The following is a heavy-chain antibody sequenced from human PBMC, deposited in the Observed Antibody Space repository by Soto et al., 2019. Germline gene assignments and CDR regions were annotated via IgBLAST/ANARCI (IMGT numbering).Heavy chain of an antibody. V-gene: IGHV3-23*01. Sequence: GGSLRLSCAASGFTFSSYAMSWVRRAPGKGLEWVSAISGSGGSTYYADSVKGRFTISRDNSKNTLYLQMNSLRAEDTAVYYCARGSSWYYFDYWGQGTLVTVSS. CDR2: ISGSGGST. CDR3: ARGSSWYYFDY. CDR1: GFTFSSYA. D-gene: IGHD6-13*01. J-gene: IGHJ4*02.